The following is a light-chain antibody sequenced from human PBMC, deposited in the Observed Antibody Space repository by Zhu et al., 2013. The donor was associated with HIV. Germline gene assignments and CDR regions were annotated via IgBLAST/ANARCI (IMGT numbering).Light chain of an antibody. J-gene: IGKJ1*01. CDR2: KAS. CDR1: QSVSTW. V-gene: IGKV1-5*03. CDR3: QQYNSYSWT. Sequence: DTQMTQSPSTLSASVGDRVTMTCRASQSVSTWVAWYQHKPGKAPKLLIYKASSLQSGVPSRFSGSGSGTEFTLTISSLQPDDFATYYCQQYNSYSWTFGQGTKVEIK.